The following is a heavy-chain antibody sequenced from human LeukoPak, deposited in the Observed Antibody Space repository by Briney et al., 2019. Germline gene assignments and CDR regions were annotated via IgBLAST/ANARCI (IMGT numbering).Heavy chain of an antibody. D-gene: IGHD2-2*02. J-gene: IGHJ4*02. V-gene: IGHV4-4*07. CDR3: ARGQCSSTSCYNEYFDF. Sequence: KASETLSLTCTVSGGSISSYYWSWIRQPAGKGLEWIGRIYISGSTNYNPSLKSRVTMSLGTSKNQFSLKLNSVTAADTAVYYCARGQCSSTSCYNEYFDFWGQGTLVTVSS. CDR2: IYISGST. CDR1: GGSISSYY.